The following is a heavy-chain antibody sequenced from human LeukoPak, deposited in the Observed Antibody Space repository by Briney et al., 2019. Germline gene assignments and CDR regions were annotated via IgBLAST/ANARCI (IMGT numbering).Heavy chain of an antibody. D-gene: IGHD6-19*01. V-gene: IGHV3-30-3*01. CDR3: ARDSSGWYNRSGLDY. CDR2: ISYDGSNK. Sequence: GGSLRLSCAASGFTFSSYAMHWVRQAPGKGLEWVAVISYDGSNKYYADSVKGRFTISRDNSKNTLYLQMNSLRAEDTAVYYCARDSSGWYNRSGLDYWGQGIPVTVSS. CDR1: GFTFSSYA. J-gene: IGHJ4*02.